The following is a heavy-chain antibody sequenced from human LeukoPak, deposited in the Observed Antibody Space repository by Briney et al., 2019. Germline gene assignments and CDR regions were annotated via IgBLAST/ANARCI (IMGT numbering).Heavy chain of an antibody. J-gene: IGHJ4*02. Sequence: GGSLRLSCAASGFTFSSYGMHWVRQAPGKGLEWVAVISYDGSNKYYADSVKGRFTISRDNSKNTLYLQMNGLRAEDTAVYYRANLQGSSGPLDYWGQGTLVTVSS. CDR3: ANLQGSSGPLDY. CDR1: GFTFSSYG. CDR2: ISYDGSNK. D-gene: IGHD3-22*01. V-gene: IGHV3-30*18.